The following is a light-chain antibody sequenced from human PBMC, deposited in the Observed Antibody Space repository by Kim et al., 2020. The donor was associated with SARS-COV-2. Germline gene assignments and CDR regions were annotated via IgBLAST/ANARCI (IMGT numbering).Light chain of an antibody. CDR2: QAS. J-gene: IGKJ1*01. CDR1: QSVDNW. CDR3: XXYETYWT. Sequence: DIQMTQSPSTLSAFVGTRVTITSRXSQSVDNWLAWYQQMPGKAPKLLXYQASKLASGVPSRFSGSGSGTTFTLTIYNLXPDDSAIYYXXXYETYWTFGPGTXXDXK. V-gene: IGKV1-5*03.